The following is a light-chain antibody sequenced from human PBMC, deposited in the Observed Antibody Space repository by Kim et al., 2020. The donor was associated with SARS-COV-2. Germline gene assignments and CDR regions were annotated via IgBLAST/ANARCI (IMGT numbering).Light chain of an antibody. CDR3: QQYNTYSWT. Sequence: ASVGDRVTISCRASQSVNTWLAWYQQKPGKAPKLLIFDASTLQGGVPSRFNGSGSGTEFTLTITSLQPDDFASYYCQQYNTYSWTFGQGTKVDIK. V-gene: IGKV1-5*01. J-gene: IGKJ1*01. CDR1: QSVNTW. CDR2: DAS.